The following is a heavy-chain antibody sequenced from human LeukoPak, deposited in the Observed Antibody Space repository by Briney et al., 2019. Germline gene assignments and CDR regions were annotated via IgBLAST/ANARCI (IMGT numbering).Heavy chain of an antibody. CDR1: AFIFDDYA. J-gene: IGHJ5*01. Sequence: GGSLRLSCADSAFIFDDYAMHWVRQAPGKGLEWVSGINWNSGRTVYADSVKGRFTISRDNAKNALYLQMNSLRTEDTAFYYCAKDQTSGIAGPFDSWGQGTLVTVSS. CDR2: INWNSGRT. V-gene: IGHV3-9*01. D-gene: IGHD6-13*01. CDR3: AKDQTSGIAGPFDS.